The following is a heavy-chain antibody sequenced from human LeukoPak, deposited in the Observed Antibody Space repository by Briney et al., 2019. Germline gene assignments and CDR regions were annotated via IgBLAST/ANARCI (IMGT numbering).Heavy chain of an antibody. CDR2: FYYSGRK. CDR1: GGPINSGGYY. V-gene: IGHV4-31*03. J-gene: IGHJ4*02. CDR3: ARARLHSYYYGSGSYGDFDY. Sequence: SEPLSLTCTVSGGPINSGGYYWSWIRQHPAKGLGRNGYFYYSGRKYYNPSLKSRVTISVDTSKNQFFMKLSSVTAADTAVYYCARARLHSYYYGSGSYGDFDYWGQGTLVTVSS. D-gene: IGHD3-10*01.